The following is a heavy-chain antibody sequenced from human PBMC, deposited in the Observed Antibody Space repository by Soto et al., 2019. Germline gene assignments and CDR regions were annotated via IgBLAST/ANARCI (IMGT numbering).Heavy chain of an antibody. CDR1: GFTFSSYS. Sequence: EVQLVESGGGLGQPGGSLRLSCAASGFTFSSYSMNWVRQAPGKGLEWVSYISSSSSTIYYADSVKGRFTISRDNAKNSLYLQMTSLGDEDTAVYYCARDRAVRGDYFFDYWGQGTLVTVSS. CDR2: ISSSSSTI. V-gene: IGHV3-48*02. D-gene: IGHD3-10*01. CDR3: ARDRAVRGDYFFDY. J-gene: IGHJ4*02.